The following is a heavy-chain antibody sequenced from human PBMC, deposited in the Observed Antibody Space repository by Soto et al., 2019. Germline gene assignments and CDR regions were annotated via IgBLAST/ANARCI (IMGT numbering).Heavy chain of an antibody. Sequence: GASVKVSCKASGYTFTSYGISWVRQAPGQGLEWMGWISAYNGNTNYAQKLQGRVTMTTDTSTSTAYMELRSLRSDDTAVYYCARVKVAGTSLAEYFQHWGQGTLVTVSS. CDR1: GYTFTSYG. CDR2: ISAYNGNT. V-gene: IGHV1-18*01. J-gene: IGHJ1*01. CDR3: ARVKVAGTSLAEYFQH. D-gene: IGHD6-19*01.